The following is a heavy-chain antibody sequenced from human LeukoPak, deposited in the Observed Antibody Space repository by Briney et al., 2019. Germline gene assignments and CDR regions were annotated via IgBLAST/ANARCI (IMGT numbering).Heavy chain of an antibody. CDR2: CYGGRT. CDR3: ARYDHAPSYYYYMDV. V-gene: IGHV4-59*11. D-gene: IGHD1-14*01. Sequence: SETLSLTCTVSGDSISRHYWSWTRHSPGKGLEWIGCYGGRTTYNPSLKSRVTMSVDTSKNQFSLKLTSVTAADTAVYYCARYDHAPSYYYYMDVWGKGTTVTVPS. CDR1: GDSISRHY. J-gene: IGHJ6*03.